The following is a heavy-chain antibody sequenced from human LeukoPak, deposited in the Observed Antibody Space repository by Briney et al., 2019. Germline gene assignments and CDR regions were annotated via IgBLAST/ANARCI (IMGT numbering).Heavy chain of an antibody. CDR3: ARCIAAAGRGGYGFDY. CDR1: GFTFSGYS. D-gene: IGHD6-13*01. J-gene: IGHJ4*02. Sequence: GGSLRLSCAASGFTFSGYSMNWVRQAPGKGLEWISYISGSSSTIKYADSVKGRCTISRDNGKNSMYLQMNSLRAEDTAVYYCARCIAAAGRGGYGFDYWGQGTLVTVSS. CDR2: ISGSSSTI. V-gene: IGHV3-48*01.